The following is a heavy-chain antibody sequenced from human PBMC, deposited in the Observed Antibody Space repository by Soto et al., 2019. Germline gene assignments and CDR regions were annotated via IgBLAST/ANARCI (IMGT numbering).Heavy chain of an antibody. CDR3: ARDLSRGSGWRAWFDP. CDR1: GFTFSSYA. Sequence: GGSLRLSCAASGFTFSSYAMHWVRQAPGKGLEWVAVISYDGSNKYYADSVKGRFTISRDNSKNTLYLQMNSLRAEDTAVYYCARDLSRGSGWRAWFDPWGQGTLVTVSS. CDR2: ISYDGSNK. V-gene: IGHV3-30-3*01. D-gene: IGHD6-19*01. J-gene: IGHJ5*02.